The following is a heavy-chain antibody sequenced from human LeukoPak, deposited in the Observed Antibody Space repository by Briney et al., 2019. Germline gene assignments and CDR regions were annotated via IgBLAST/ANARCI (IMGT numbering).Heavy chain of an antibody. CDR2: VYYSGRT. V-gene: IGHV4-59*01. CDR3: ANLDMATISLDY. Sequence: PSETLSLTCTVSGGSFSAYYWNWIRQPPGKGLEWIGYVYYSGRTNYNPSLKSRVTISIDTSKNQFSLRLRSVTAADTAVYYCANLDMATISLDYWGQGTLVTVS. D-gene: IGHD5-24*01. CDR1: GGSFSAYY. J-gene: IGHJ4*02.